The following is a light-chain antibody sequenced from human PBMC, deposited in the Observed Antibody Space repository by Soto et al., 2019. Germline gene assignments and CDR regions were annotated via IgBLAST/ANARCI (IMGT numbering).Light chain of an antibody. Sequence: QCALAHPGSGYGAPGQALPIFCTGNSSDVGGYNYVSWYQQHPVKAPKLMIYDVTNRPSGVSDRFSGSKSGNTASLTISGLQAEDEADYYCSSYTSSSTPYVFGTGTKVTVL. V-gene: IGLV2-14*01. CDR3: SSYTSSSTPYV. J-gene: IGLJ1*01. CDR2: DVT. CDR1: SSDVGGYNY.